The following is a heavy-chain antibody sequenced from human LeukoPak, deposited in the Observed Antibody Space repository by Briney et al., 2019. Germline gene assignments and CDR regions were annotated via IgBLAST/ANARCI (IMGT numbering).Heavy chain of an antibody. CDR2: IYSGGST. V-gene: IGHV3-53*01. J-gene: IGHJ3*02. CDR1: GFTFSSYS. Sequence: PGGSLRLSCTASGFTFSSYSMNWVRQAPGKGLEWVSVIYSGGSTYYADSVKGRFTISRDNSKNTLYLQMNSLRAEDTAVYYCARRKVGNDAFDIWGQGTMVTVSS. CDR3: ARRKVGNDAFDI. D-gene: IGHD2-2*01.